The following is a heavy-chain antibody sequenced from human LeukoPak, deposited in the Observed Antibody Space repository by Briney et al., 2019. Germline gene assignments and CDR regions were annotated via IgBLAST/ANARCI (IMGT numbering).Heavy chain of an antibody. Sequence: ASVKVSCKASGYTFTSYDINWVRQATGQGLEWMGWINPNSGGTNYAQKFQGWVTMTRDTSISTAYMELSRLRSDDTAVYYCARGGSGSYYEDYWGQGTLVTVSS. D-gene: IGHD1-26*01. J-gene: IGHJ4*02. CDR2: INPNSGGT. V-gene: IGHV1-2*04. CDR1: GYTFTSYD. CDR3: ARGGSGSYYEDY.